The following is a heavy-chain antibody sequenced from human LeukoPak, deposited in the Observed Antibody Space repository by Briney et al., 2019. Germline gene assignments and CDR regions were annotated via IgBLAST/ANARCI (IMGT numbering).Heavy chain of an antibody. V-gene: IGHV4-39*01. CDR1: GGSISSSSYY. CDR2: IYYSGST. J-gene: IGHJ3*02. CDR3: ASLQSSQGAFDI. Sequence: SETLSLTCTVSGGSISSSSYYWAWIRQPPGKGLEWIESIYYSGSTYYNPSLKSRVTISVDTSKNQFSLKLSSVTAADTAVYYCASLQSSQGAFDIWGQGTMVTVSS.